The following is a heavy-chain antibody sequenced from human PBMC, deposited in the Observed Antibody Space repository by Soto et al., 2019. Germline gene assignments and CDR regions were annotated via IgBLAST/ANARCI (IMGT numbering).Heavy chain of an antibody. Sequence: EVQLVESGGGLVQPGGSLRLSCAASGFTVSSNYMSWVRQAPGKGLEWVSVIYSGGSTYYADSVKGRFTISRDNSKNTLYLQMNSLRAEDTAVYYCARDHSAYYGMDVWGQGTTVTVSS. V-gene: IGHV3-66*01. CDR3: ARDHSAYYGMDV. J-gene: IGHJ6*02. CDR2: IYSGGST. CDR1: GFTVSSNY.